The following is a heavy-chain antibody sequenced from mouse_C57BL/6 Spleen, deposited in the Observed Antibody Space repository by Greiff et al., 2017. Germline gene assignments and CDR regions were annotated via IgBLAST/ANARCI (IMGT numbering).Heavy chain of an antibody. D-gene: IGHD2-3*01. CDR1: GYAFSSYW. Sequence: VKLMESGAELVKPGASVKISCKASGYAFSSYWMNWVKQRPGKGLEWSGQIYPGDGDTNYNGKFKGKATLTADKSSSTAYMQLSSLTSEDSAVYFCARFYEGDAMDYWGQGTSVTVSS. J-gene: IGHJ4*01. V-gene: IGHV1-80*01. CDR3: ARFYEGDAMDY. CDR2: IYPGDGDT.